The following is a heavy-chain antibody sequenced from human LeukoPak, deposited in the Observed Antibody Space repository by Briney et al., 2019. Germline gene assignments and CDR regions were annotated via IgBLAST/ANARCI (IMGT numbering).Heavy chain of an antibody. J-gene: IGHJ4*02. Sequence: PGASLRLSCAASGLTFSSYEMNSVRPPARKGLEWVSYISSSGSTIYYADSVEGRFPISRDNAKNPLYLQLGSLRAEDMAVYYCARESTIVRGGPEPFDYWGQGTLVTVSS. V-gene: IGHV3-48*03. CDR2: ISSSGSTI. CDR1: GLTFSSYE. CDR3: ARESTIVRGGPEPFDY. D-gene: IGHD3-10*01.